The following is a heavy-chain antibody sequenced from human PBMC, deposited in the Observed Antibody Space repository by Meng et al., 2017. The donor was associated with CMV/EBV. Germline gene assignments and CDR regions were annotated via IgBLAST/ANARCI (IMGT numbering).Heavy chain of an antibody. D-gene: IGHD6-13*01. J-gene: IGHJ2*01. V-gene: IGHV4-30-4*08. CDR3: AREGSSSSYWYFDL. CDR2: IYYSGST. CDR1: GGSISSGDYY. Sequence: QAQLQESGPGLAKPSQTLSLTFTVSGGSISSGDYYWSWIRQPPGKGLEWIGYIYYSGSTYYNPSLKSRVTISVDTSKNQFSLKLSSVTAADTAVYYCAREGSSSSYWYFDLWGRGTLVTVSS.